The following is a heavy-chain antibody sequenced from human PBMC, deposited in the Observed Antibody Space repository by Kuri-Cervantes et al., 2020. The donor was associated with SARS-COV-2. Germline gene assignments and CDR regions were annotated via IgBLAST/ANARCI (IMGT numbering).Heavy chain of an antibody. Sequence: SETLSLTCTVSGGSISSSSYYWGWIRQPPGKGLEWIGSIYYSGSTYYNPSLKSRVTISVDTSKNQFSLQLSSVTPEDTAVYYCAREPSDTIFGVITLYCYMGVWGEGTTVTVSS. V-gene: IGHV4-39*02. CDR2: IYYSGST. CDR1: GGSISSSSYY. D-gene: IGHD3-3*01. CDR3: AREPSDTIFGVITLYCYMGV. J-gene: IGHJ6*03.